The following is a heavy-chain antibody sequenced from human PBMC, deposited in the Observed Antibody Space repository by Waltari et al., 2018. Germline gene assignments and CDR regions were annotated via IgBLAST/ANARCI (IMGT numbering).Heavy chain of an antibody. CDR1: GFPFGSYS. J-gene: IGHJ6*02. Sequence: EVQLVESGGGLVQPGGSLRLACAASGFPFGSYSMNWVRQAPGKGLECISYISLSSSSIQYADSVKGRFTISRDNANNSLYLQMNSLRADDSAVYYCTTSGMDVWGQGTTVTVSS. CDR3: TTSGMDV. CDR2: ISLSSSSI. V-gene: IGHV3-48*01.